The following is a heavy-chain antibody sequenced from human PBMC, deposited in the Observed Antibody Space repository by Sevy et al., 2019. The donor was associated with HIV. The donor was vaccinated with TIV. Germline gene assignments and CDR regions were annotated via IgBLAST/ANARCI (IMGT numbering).Heavy chain of an antibody. D-gene: IGHD6-6*01. J-gene: IGHJ5*02. CDR3: AKAGSIAARSNWFDP. CDR1: GFTFSSYA. Sequence: GGSLRLSCAASGFTFSSYAMSWVRQAPGKGLEWVSAISGSGGSTYYAESVKGRFTISRDNSKNMLYLQMNSLRAEDTAVYYCAKAGSIAARSNWFDPWGQGTLVTVSS. CDR2: ISGSGGST. V-gene: IGHV3-23*01.